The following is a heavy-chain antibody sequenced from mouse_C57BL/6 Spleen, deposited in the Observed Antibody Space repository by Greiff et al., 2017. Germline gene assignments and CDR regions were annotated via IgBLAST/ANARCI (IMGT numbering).Heavy chain of an antibody. D-gene: IGHD3-2*02. Sequence: VQLQQSGTELVKPGASVKLSCKASGYTFTSYWMHWVKQRPGQGLEWIGNINPSNGGTNYNEKFKSKATLTVDKSSSTAYMQLSSLTSEDSAVYYCARGQLRLRGYFDYWGQGTTLTVSS. CDR3: ARGQLRLRGYFDY. V-gene: IGHV1-53*01. J-gene: IGHJ2*01. CDR1: GYTFTSYW. CDR2: INPSNGGT.